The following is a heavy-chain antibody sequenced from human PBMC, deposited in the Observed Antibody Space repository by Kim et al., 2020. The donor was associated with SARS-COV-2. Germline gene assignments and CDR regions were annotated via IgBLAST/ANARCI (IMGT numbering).Heavy chain of an antibody. D-gene: IGHD6-13*01. CDR3: ATSYRSNMFPYYGMDV. J-gene: IGHJ6*02. CDR1: GNTFNSYG. CDR2: INTNTGNP. Sequence: ASVKVSCKAPGNTFNSYGLNWMRQAPGQGLEWMGWINTNTGNPTYAQGFTGRFLFSLDSSAGTPYLQISSLTAEDTAVYYCATSYRSNMFPYYGMDVWGQGTTVTVSS. V-gene: IGHV7-4-1*02.